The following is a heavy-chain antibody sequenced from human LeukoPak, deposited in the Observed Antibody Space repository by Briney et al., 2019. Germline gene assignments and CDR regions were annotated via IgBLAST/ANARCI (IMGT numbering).Heavy chain of an antibody. CDR1: GLIVSGDY. J-gene: IGHJ4*02. CDR2: IYSGGTT. D-gene: IGHD2-2*01. V-gene: IGHV3-66*01. CDR3: ARASSDGIIPAATSFDC. Sequence: GGSLRLSCAASGLIVSGDYMSWVRQAPGKGLGWVSVIYSGGTTYYADSVKGRFTISRDNSKNTWYLQMNSLRVEDTAVYYCARASSDGIIPAATSFDCWGQGTLVTVSS.